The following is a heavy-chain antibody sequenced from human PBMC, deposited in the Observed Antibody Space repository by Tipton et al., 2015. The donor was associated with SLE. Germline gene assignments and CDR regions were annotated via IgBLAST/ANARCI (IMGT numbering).Heavy chain of an antibody. J-gene: IGHJ3*02. D-gene: IGHD3-22*01. Sequence: LSLTCTVSGGSISSYYWSWIRQPPGKGLEWIGYIYYSGSTNYNPSLKSRVTISVDTSKNQFPLKLSSVTAADTAVYYCAREEGYYDSSGADAFDIWGQGTVVTVSS. CDR3: AREEGYYDSSGADAFDI. V-gene: IGHV4-59*12. CDR1: GGSISSYY. CDR2: IYYSGST.